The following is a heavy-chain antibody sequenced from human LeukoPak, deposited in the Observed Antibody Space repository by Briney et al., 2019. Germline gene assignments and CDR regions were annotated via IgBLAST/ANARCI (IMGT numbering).Heavy chain of an antibody. CDR3: AREGDYGDTRKYTNNWFDP. CDR2: IYTSGST. Sequence: SETLSLTCTVSGGSISSYYWSWIRQPAGKGLEWIGRIYTSGSTNYNPSLKSRVTMSVDTSKNQFSLKLSSVTAADTAVYYCAREGDYGDTRKYTNNWFDPWGQGTLVTVSS. D-gene: IGHD4-17*01. V-gene: IGHV4-4*07. CDR1: GGSISSYY. J-gene: IGHJ5*02.